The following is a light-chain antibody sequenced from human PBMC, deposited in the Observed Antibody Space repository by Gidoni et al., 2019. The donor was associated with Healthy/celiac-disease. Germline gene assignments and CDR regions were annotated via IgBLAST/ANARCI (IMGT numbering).Light chain of an antibody. CDR1: SSDVGGYNY. CDR3: CPYAGSYTYV. CDR2: DVS. J-gene: IGLJ1*01. V-gene: IGLV2-11*01. Sequence: QSALTQPRSVSGSPGPSVTISCTGTSSDVGGYNYVSWYQQHPGKAPKLMIYDVSKRPSGVPDRFSGSKSGNTASLTISGLQAEDEADYYCCPYAGSYTYVFGTGTKVTVL.